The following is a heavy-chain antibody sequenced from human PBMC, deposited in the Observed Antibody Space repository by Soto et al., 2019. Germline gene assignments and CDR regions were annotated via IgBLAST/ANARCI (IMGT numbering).Heavy chain of an antibody. CDR3: ARVIAERTSGAYYFDY. Sequence: QVQLVESGGGVVQPGRSLRLSCAASGFTFSSYGMHWVRQAPGKGLEWVAVIWYDGSNKYYADSVKGRFTISRDNSKNTLYLQMNSLRAEDTAVYYCARVIAERTSGAYYFDYWGQGTLVTVSS. D-gene: IGHD1-7*01. J-gene: IGHJ4*02. CDR2: IWYDGSNK. V-gene: IGHV3-33*01. CDR1: GFTFSSYG.